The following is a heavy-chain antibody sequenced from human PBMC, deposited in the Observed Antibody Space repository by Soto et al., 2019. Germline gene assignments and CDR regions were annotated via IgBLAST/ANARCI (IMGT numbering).Heavy chain of an antibody. D-gene: IGHD3-9*01. CDR3: VRYLDDISYKARVYGMDV. CDR2: INPSGGST. J-gene: IGHJ6*02. V-gene: IGHV1-46*01. Sequence: ASVKVSCKASGYTFTSYYMHWVRQAPGQGLEWMGIINPSGGSTSYAQKFQGRVTMTRDTSTSTVYMELSSLRSEDTAVYYCVRYLDDISYKARVYGMDVLGQGTTLTVSS. CDR1: GYTFTSYY.